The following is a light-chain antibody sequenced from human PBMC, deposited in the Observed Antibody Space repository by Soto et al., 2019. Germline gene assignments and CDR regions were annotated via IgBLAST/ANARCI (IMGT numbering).Light chain of an antibody. CDR2: DVS. CDR1: SSDVVGYNY. V-gene: IGLV2-14*01. CDR3: SSYTSSSTLGYV. Sequence: QSVLTQPASVSGSPGQSITISCTGTSSDVVGYNYVSWYQQHAGKAPKLMIYDVSNRPSGVSNRFSGSKSGNTASLTISGLQAEDEADYYCSSYTSSSTLGYVFGTGTKVTVL. J-gene: IGLJ1*01.